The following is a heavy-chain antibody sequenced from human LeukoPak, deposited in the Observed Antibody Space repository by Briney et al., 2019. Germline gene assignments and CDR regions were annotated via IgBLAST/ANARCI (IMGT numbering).Heavy chain of an antibody. CDR1: GFTFSSYG. CDR2: ISYDGSNK. J-gene: IGHJ4*01. V-gene: IGHV3-30*18. CDR3: AKDRGYSSSWYIDY. D-gene: IGHD6-13*01. Sequence: GGSLRLSCAASGFTFSSYGMHWVRQAPGKGLEWVAVISYDGSNKYYADSVKGRFTISRDNSKNTLYLQMNSLRAEDTAVYYCAKDRGYSSSWYIDYWGQGTLGTVSS.